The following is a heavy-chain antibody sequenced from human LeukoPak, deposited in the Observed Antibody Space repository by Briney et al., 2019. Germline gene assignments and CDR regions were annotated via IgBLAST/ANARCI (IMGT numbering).Heavy chain of an antibody. CDR2: IIPIFGTA. J-gene: IGHJ4*02. CDR1: GGTFSSYA. CDR3: ASNKVGYSYGIDY. Sequence: GASVKVSCKASGGTFSSYAISWVRQAPGQGLEWMGGIIPIFGTANYAQKFQGRVTITADESTSTAYMELSSLRSEDTAVYYCASNKVGYSYGIDYWGQGTLVTVSS. V-gene: IGHV1-69*13. D-gene: IGHD5-18*01.